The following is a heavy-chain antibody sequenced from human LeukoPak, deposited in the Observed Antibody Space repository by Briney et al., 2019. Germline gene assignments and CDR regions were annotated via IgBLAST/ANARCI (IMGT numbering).Heavy chain of an antibody. D-gene: IGHD2-2*01. V-gene: IGHV4-59*12. CDR2: IYYSGST. CDR3: AREGGPGYRSSTSCYGGVDY. CDR1: GGSISSYY. J-gene: IGHJ4*02. Sequence: SETLSLTCTVSGGSISSYYWSWIRQPPGKGLEWIGYIYYSGSTNYNPSLKSRVTISVDTSKNRFSLKLSSVTAADTAVYYSAREGGPGYRSSTSCYGGVDYWGQGTLVTVSS.